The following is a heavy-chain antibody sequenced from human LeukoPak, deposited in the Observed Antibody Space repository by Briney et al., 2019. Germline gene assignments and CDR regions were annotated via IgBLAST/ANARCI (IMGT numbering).Heavy chain of an antibody. Sequence: VASVKVSCKASGGTFSSYAISWVRQAPGQGLEWMGGIIPIFGTANYAQKFQGRVTITADESTSTAYMELSSLRSEDTAVYYCARGGPGVTRSYYFDYWGQGTLVTVSS. D-gene: IGHD2-21*02. CDR3: ARGGPGVTRSYYFDY. CDR2: IIPIFGTA. J-gene: IGHJ4*02. V-gene: IGHV1-69*13. CDR1: GGTFSSYA.